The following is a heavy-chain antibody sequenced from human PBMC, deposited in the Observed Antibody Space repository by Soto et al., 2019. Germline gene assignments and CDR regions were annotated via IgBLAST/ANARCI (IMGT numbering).Heavy chain of an antibody. CDR2: MNPNSGNT. D-gene: IGHD2-2*01. Sequence: SVKVSCKASGYTFSTYDIHWVRQATVQGLEWMGWMNPNSGNTGYAQKFQDRITLTRDTSITTAYMELSSLTSDDTAIYFCVSYAVAANYWGQGTQVTVSS. CDR1: GYTFSTYD. V-gene: IGHV1-8*02. CDR3: VSYAVAANY. J-gene: IGHJ4*02.